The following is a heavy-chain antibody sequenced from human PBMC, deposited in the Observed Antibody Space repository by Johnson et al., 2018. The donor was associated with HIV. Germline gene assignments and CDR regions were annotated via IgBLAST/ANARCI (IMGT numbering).Heavy chain of an antibody. CDR1: GFNFNTYG. D-gene: IGHD3-22*01. V-gene: IGHV3-30*18. CDR3: AKEVGNYWPNAFDV. Sequence: QMQLVESGGGVVQPGRSLRLSCAASGFNFNTYGMHWVRQAPGKGLEWVAVISYDGSNKYYADSVNGRFTISRDNSKNTLYLQMNSLRAEDTAVYYWAKEVGNYWPNAFDVWGQGTMRTVSS. CDR2: ISYDGSNK. J-gene: IGHJ3*01.